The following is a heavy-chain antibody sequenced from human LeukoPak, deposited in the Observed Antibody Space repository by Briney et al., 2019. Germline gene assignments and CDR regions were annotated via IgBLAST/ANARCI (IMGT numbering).Heavy chain of an antibody. J-gene: IGHJ4*02. V-gene: IGHV3-23*01. CDR1: GFTFSSYA. Sequence: PGGSLRLSCAASGFTFSSYAMHWVRQAPGTGLEWVSAIGVIGGSTYYADSVKGRFTISRDNSRNTLYLQMNSLRAEDTAVYYCAKDGPDYYGYWGQGTLVTVSS. D-gene: IGHD3-22*01. CDR2: IGVIGGST. CDR3: AKDGPDYYGY.